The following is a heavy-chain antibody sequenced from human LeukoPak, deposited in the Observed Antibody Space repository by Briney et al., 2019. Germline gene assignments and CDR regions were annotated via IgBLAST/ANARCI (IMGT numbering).Heavy chain of an antibody. V-gene: IGHV3-23*01. D-gene: IGHD2-2*01. CDR1: GFTFSSYA. J-gene: IGHJ4*02. CDR3: AKVETSGGANCYALDY. CDR2: IRGSDGST. Sequence: GGSLRLSCAASGFTFSSYAMTWVRQAPDKGLGWVSAIRGSDGSTYYADSVKGRFTISRDDSQNTLYLQMNSLSAEDTAVYYCAKVETSGGANCYALDYWGQGTLVTVSS.